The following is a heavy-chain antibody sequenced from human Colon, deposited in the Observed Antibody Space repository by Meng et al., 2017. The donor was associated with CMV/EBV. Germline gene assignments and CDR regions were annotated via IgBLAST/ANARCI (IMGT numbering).Heavy chain of an antibody. Sequence: GSLRLSCTVSGGSISTNSYYWGWIRQPPGKGLEWIGSVYYNGNTYLNPSLESRVTMSRDTSKNQFSLKLSSVTAADTAVYYCAKDGVKRSFGVAVIAHYGMDVWGQGTTVTVSS. CDR1: GGSISTNSYY. CDR3: AKDGVKRSFGVAVIAHYGMDV. D-gene: IGHD3-3*01. J-gene: IGHJ6*02. V-gene: IGHV4-39*07. CDR2: VYYNGNT.